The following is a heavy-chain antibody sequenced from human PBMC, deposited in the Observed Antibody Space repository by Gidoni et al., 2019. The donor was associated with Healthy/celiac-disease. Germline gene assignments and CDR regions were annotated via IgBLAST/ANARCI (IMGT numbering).Heavy chain of an antibody. CDR1: GITFSRYA. CDR3: ARDKVAAARVFDY. J-gene: IGHJ4*02. CDR2: RSYDGSNK. V-gene: IGHV3-30-3*01. Sequence: QVQRVASGGGVVQPGRSLSLTCAASGITFSRYAMHWVRQAPGKGLEWVVVRSYDGSNKYYADSVKGRFTISRDNSKNTLYLQMNSLRAEDTAVYYCARDKVAAARVFDYWGQGTLVTLSS. D-gene: IGHD6-13*01.